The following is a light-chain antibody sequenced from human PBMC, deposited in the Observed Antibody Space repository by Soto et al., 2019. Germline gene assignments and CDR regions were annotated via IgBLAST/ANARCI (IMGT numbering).Light chain of an antibody. V-gene: IGLV2-14*01. CDR1: SSDVGGYNY. CDR2: EVS. J-gene: IGLJ3*02. Sequence: QSVLTQPASVSGSPGQSITISCTGTSSDVGGYNYVSWYQQHPGKAPKLMIYEVSNRPSGVSDRFSGSKSGNTASLTISGLQAEDEADYYCSSYTSSGSFWVFGEGTKLTVL. CDR3: SSYTSSGSFWV.